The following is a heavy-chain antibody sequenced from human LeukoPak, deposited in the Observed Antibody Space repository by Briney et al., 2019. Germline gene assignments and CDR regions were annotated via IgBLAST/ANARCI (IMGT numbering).Heavy chain of an antibody. V-gene: IGHV1-69*05. Sequence: GASVNVSCKASGGTFSSYAISWVRQAPGQGLEWMGGIIPIFGTANYAQKFQGRVTITTDESTSTAYMGLSSLRSEDTAVYYCATYQHARFDPWGQETLVTVSS. CDR1: GGTFSSYA. CDR3: ATYQHARFDP. CDR2: IIPIFGTA. D-gene: IGHD2-2*01. J-gene: IGHJ5*02.